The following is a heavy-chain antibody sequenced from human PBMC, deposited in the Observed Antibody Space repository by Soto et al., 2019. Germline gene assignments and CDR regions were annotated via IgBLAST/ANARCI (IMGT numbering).Heavy chain of an antibody. V-gene: IGHV4-30-2*06. CDR1: GASISYGGFS. J-gene: IGHJ4*02. CDR2: ISHREST. Sequence: PSETLSLTCTVSGASISYGGFSWSWIRQSPGKGLEWIGYISHRESTYFHPSFKSRLTMSIDRTRNQFSLKLSSVTAADMAVYYCARGGGYDSFDYWGQGVLVTVSS. D-gene: IGHD5-12*01. CDR3: ARGGGYDSFDY.